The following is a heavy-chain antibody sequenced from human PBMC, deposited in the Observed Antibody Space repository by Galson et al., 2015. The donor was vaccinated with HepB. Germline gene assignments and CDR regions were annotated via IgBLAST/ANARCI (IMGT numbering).Heavy chain of an antibody. CDR2: ISGSGGST. D-gene: IGHD3-3*01. J-gene: IGHJ3*02. CDR1: GFTFSSYA. Sequence: SLRLSCAASGFTFSSYAMSWARQAPGKGLEWVSAISGSGGSTYYADSVKGRFTISRDNSKNTLYLQMNSLRAEDTAVYYCAKGLPGYDIGDDGAFDIWGQGTMVTVSS. CDR3: AKGLPGYDIGDDGAFDI. V-gene: IGHV3-23*01.